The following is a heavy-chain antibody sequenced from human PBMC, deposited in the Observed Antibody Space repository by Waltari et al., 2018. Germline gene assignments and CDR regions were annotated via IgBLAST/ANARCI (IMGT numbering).Heavy chain of an antibody. CDR3: ARELPSTGGDASDI. CDR2: INTASVL. CDR1: GFIFSNYE. V-gene: IGHV3-48*03. J-gene: IGHJ3*02. Sequence: EVQLVESGGGLVQPGGSLRLSCAASGFIFSNYEFNWVRQAPGKGLEWVSYINTASVLRYADSLQGRFTLSRDNARNSLYLQMNSLSAEDTGVYYCARELPSTGGDASDIWGQGTMVTVSS. D-gene: IGHD7-27*01.